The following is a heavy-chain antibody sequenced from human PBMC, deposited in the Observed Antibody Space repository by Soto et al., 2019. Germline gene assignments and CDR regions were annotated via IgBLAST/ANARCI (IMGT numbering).Heavy chain of an antibody. D-gene: IGHD3-9*01. Sequence: TLSLTCTVSVGSISSGDYYWSWIRQPPGKGLEWIGYIYYSGSTYYNPSLKSRVTISVDTSKNQFSLKLSSVTAADTAVYYCARDHYVYDILTGYGYYYGMDVWGQGTTVTVSS. V-gene: IGHV4-30-4*01. CDR1: VGSISSGDYY. CDR2: IYYSGST. CDR3: ARDHYVYDILTGYGYYYGMDV. J-gene: IGHJ6*02.